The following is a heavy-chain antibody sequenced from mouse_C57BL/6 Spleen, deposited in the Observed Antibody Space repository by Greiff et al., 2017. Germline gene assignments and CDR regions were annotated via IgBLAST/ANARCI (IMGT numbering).Heavy chain of an antibody. V-gene: IGHV1-26*01. Sequence: EVQLQQSGPELVKPGASVKISCKASGYTFTDYYMNWVKQSHGKSLEWIGDINPNNGGTSYNQKFKGKATLTVDKSSSTAYMELRSRTSEDSAVYYCARKIPYLFDDWGQGTTLTVSS. D-gene: IGHD5-5*01. CDR1: GYTFTDYY. CDR3: ARKIPYLFDD. J-gene: IGHJ2*01. CDR2: INPNNGGT.